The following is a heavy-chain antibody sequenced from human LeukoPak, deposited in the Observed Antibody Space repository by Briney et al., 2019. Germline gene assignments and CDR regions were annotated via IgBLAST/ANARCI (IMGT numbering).Heavy chain of an antibody. J-gene: IGHJ4*02. V-gene: IGHV3-53*01. CDR2: IYTGGNT. Sequence: GGSLRLSCAASGFTVDSNYLSWVRQAPGKGLEWVSTIYTGGNTYYAASVKGRFTISRDFSKNTVFLHMNSLRAEDTAMYYCARGDDSGYYDYFDYWGQGVLVTVSS. CDR3: ARGDDSGYYDYFDY. CDR1: GFTVDSNY. D-gene: IGHD3-22*01.